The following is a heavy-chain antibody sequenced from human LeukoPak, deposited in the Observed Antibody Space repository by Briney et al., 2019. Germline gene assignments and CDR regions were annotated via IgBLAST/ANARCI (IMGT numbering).Heavy chain of an antibody. CDR2: ISGSGGST. Sequence: PGGSLRLSCAASGFTFSSYAMSWVRQAPGKGLEWVSAISGSGGSTYYADSVKGRFTISRDNSKNTLYLQMNSLRAEDTAVYYCAKAPPKTYYYDSSGQGPDYWGQGTLVTVSS. D-gene: IGHD3-22*01. CDR3: AKAPPKTYYYDSSGQGPDY. CDR1: GFTFSSYA. J-gene: IGHJ4*02. V-gene: IGHV3-23*01.